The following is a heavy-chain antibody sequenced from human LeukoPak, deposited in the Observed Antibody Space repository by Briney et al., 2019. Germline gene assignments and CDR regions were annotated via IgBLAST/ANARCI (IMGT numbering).Heavy chain of an antibody. J-gene: IGHJ5*02. Sequence: GGSLRLSCAASGFTFSSYAMSWVRQAPGKGLEWVSAISGSGGSTYYADSVKGRFTISRDNSKNTLYLQMNSLRAEDTAVYYCAKGHRRASSWSPTGFDPWGQGTLVTVSS. CDR3: AKGHRRASSWSPTGFDP. CDR1: GFTFSSYA. D-gene: IGHD6-13*01. CDR2: ISGSGGST. V-gene: IGHV3-23*01.